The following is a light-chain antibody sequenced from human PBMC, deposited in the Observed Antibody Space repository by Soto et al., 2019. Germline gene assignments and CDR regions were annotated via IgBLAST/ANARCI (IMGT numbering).Light chain of an antibody. J-gene: IGLJ1*01. CDR1: SSDIGGYNY. CDR3: TTYTTSSFSV. V-gene: IGLV2-14*03. Sequence: QSVLTQPASVSGAPGQSITISCIGTSSDIGGYNYVSWYQQHPGNAPKLMVFDVSDRPSGVSNRFSGSKSGNTASLTISGLQAEYEANYYPTTYTTSSFSVLGTGTNVTVL. CDR2: DVS.